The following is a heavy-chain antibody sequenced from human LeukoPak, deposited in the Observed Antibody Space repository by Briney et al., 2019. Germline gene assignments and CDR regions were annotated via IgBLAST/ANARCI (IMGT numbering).Heavy chain of an antibody. V-gene: IGHV7-4-1*02. D-gene: IGHD3-22*01. Sequence: ASVKVSCKASGYTFTSYAMNWVPQAPGQGLEWMGWINTNTGNPTYAQGFTGRFVFSLDTSVSTAYLQISSLKAEDTAVYYCARDLGYYDSSGFDAFDIWGQGTMVTVSS. CDR2: INTNTGNP. CDR3: ARDLGYYDSSGFDAFDI. CDR1: GYTFTSYA. J-gene: IGHJ3*02.